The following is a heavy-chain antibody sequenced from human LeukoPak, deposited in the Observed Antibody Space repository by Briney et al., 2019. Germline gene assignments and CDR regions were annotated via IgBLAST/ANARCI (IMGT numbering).Heavy chain of an antibody. D-gene: IGHD2-2*01. CDR1: GFTFSSYA. J-gene: IGHJ4*02. Sequence: GRSLRLSCAASGFTFSSYAMHWVRQAPGKGLEWVAVISYDGSNKYYADSVKGRFTISRDNSKNTLYLQMNSLRAEDTAVYYCARGYARSFDYWGQGTLVTVSS. CDR3: ARGYARSFDY. CDR2: ISYDGSNK. V-gene: IGHV3-30*14.